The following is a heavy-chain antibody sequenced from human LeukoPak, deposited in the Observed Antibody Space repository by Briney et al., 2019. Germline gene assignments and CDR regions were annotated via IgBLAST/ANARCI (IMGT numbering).Heavy chain of an antibody. D-gene: IGHD1-26*01. V-gene: IGHV1-2*04. CDR3: ARGLLGAIGDYYYYGMDV. Sequence: ASVKVSCKASGYTFTGYYMHWVRQAPGQGLEWMGWINPNSGGTNYAQKFQGWVTMTRDTSISTAYMELSRLRSDDTAVYYCARGLLGAIGDYYYYGMDVWGQGTAVTVSS. CDR2: INPNSGGT. CDR1: GYTFTGYY. J-gene: IGHJ6*02.